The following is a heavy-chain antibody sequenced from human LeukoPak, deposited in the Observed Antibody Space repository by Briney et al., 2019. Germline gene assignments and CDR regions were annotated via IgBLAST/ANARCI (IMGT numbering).Heavy chain of an antibody. J-gene: IGHJ4*02. Sequence: GGSLRLSCTSSGFIFSSHWMNWVRQAPGKGPEWVANIKYDGSEQYYVDSVKGRFSISRDNTKNLLYLQMNSLRVEDTAVYYCARDYGWSFANWGQGTLVTVSS. CDR1: GFIFSSHW. V-gene: IGHV3-7*03. D-gene: IGHD3-10*01. CDR2: IKYDGSEQ. CDR3: ARDYGWSFAN.